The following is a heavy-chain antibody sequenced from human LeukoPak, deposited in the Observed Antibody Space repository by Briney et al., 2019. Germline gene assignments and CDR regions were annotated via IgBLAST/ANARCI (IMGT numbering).Heavy chain of an antibody. CDR1: GFTFSSYE. CDR3: ARDQEDYFDY. V-gene: IGHV3-48*03. J-gene: IGHJ4*02. Sequence: GGSLRLSCAASGFTFSSYEMNWVREAPGKGLEWVSYISISGSTINYADSVKGRFTISRDNAKNSLYLQMNSLRAEDTAVYYCARDQEDYFDYWGQGTLVTVSS. CDR2: ISISGSTI.